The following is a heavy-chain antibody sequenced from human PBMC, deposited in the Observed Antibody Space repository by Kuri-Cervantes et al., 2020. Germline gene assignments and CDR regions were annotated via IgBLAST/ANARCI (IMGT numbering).Heavy chain of an antibody. V-gene: IGHV1-46*01. Sequence: ASVKVSCKASGYTFTSYAMNWVRQAPGQGLEWMGMINPSGGTTTYAQKFQGRVTVTTDTSTSTVYMELTSLKYEDTAVYYCARLQVPRLERRDYWGQGTQVTVSS. CDR1: GYTFTSYA. CDR3: ARLQVPRLERRDY. CDR2: INPSGGTT. D-gene: IGHD1-1*01. J-gene: IGHJ4*02.